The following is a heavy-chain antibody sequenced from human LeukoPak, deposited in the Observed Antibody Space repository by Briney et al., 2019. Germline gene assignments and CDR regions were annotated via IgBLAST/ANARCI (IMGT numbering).Heavy chain of an antibody. CDR3: ARAGDIVTTTAFDY. Sequence: GASVKVSCKASGYTFTNYGVSWVRQAPGRGLEWMGWISTYNGNTNYAQKLQDRATMTTDTSTSTAYMELRSLRSDDTAVYYCARAGDIVTTTAFDYWGQGTLVTVSS. CDR2: ISTYNGNT. CDR1: GYTFTNYG. J-gene: IGHJ4*02. D-gene: IGHD5-12*01. V-gene: IGHV1-18*01.